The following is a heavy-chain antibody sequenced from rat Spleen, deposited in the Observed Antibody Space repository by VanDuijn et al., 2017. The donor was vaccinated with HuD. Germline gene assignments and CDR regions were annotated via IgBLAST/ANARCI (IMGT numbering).Heavy chain of an antibody. Sequence: EVQLVESGGGLVQPGRSLNLSCAASGFTFSDYYMTWVRQAPKKGLEWVASISYEGFSTYYGGSVKGRFTISRDNAKSTLYLQMDSLRSEDTATYYCATGVYPGNFDYWGQGVMVTVSS. CDR2: ISYEGFST. J-gene: IGHJ2*01. CDR1: GFTFSDYY. V-gene: IGHV5-22*01. D-gene: IGHD1-4*01. CDR3: ATGVYPGNFDY.